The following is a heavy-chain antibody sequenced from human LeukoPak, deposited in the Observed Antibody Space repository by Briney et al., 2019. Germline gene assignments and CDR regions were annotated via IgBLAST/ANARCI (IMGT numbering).Heavy chain of an antibody. CDR2: IKRDGTEK. V-gene: IGHV3-7*01. CDR3: ARDPSMFGVVIKVLTEADRGY. CDR1: GFNFSNYW. D-gene: IGHD3-3*01. J-gene: IGHJ4*02. Sequence: GGSLRLSCAASGFNFSNYWMNWVRQAPGKGLEWVTNIKRDGTEKYYVDSVKGRFTISRDNAKNSLYLQMNSLRAEDTAVYYCARDPSMFGVVIKVLTEADRGYWGQGTLVTVSS.